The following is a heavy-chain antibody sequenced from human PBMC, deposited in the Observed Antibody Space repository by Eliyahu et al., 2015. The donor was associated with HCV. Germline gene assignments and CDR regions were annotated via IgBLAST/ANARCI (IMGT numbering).Heavy chain of an antibody. CDR2: ISWNSGSI. V-gene: IGHV3-9*01. CDR3: AKDIGPLSTFPN. J-gene: IGHJ4*02. CDR1: GFTFDDYA. D-gene: IGHD5/OR15-5a*01. Sequence: EVQLVESGGGLVQPGRSLRLSCAASGFTFDDYAMHWVRQAPGKGLEWVSGISWNSGSIGYADSVKGRFTISRDNAKNSLYLQMNSLRAEDTALYYCAKDIGPLSTFPNWGQGTLVTVSS.